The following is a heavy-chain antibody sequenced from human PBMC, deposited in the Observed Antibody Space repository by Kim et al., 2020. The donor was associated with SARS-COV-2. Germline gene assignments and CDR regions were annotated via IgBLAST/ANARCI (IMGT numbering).Heavy chain of an antibody. D-gene: IGHD4-4*01. CDR2: ISASGSSA. Sequence: GGSLRLSCAASGFTFSSYAMSWVRQAPGKGLEWVSSISASGSSAYYADSVKGRFTISRDNSKNTLYLQMNSLRAEDTAVYYCAKDRLGEMTTITTHWFDPWGQGTLVTVSS. J-gene: IGHJ5*02. CDR3: AKDRLGEMTTITTHWFDP. CDR1: GFTFSSYA. V-gene: IGHV3-23*01.